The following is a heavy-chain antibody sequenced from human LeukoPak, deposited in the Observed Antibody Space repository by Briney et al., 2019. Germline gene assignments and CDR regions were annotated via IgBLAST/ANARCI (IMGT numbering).Heavy chain of an antibody. D-gene: IGHD4-17*01. CDR2: VKQDGSEK. J-gene: IGHJ4*02. V-gene: IGHV3-7*01. Sequence: GGSLRLSCAASGFTFSSYWMSWVRQAPGKGLEWVANVKQDGSEKYYVDSVKGRFTISRDNAKNSLYLQMNSLRAEDTAVYYCARGDMTTVTPNFDYWGQGTLVTVSS. CDR3: ARGDMTTVTPNFDY. CDR1: GFTFSSYW.